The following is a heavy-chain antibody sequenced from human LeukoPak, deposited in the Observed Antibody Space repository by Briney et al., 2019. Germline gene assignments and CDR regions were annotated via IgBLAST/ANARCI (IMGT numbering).Heavy chain of an antibody. CDR3: TTAHYYDILTGYWVPDY. CDR1: GFTFSNAW. CDR2: IKSKTDGGTT. V-gene: IGHV3-15*01. Sequence: GGSLRLSCAASGFTFSNAWMSWVRQAPGKGLEWVGRIKSKTDGGTTDYAAPVKGRFTISRDDSKNTLYLQMNSLKTEDTAVYYCTTAHYYDILTGYWVPDYWGQGTLVTVSS. J-gene: IGHJ4*02. D-gene: IGHD3-9*01.